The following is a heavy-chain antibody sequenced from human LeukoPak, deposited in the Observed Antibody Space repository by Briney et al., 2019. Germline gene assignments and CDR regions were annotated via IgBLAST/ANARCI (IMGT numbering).Heavy chain of an antibody. D-gene: IGHD6-13*01. CDR2: IYYSGST. V-gene: IGHV4-59*11. CDR3: ARAYSSSWNDY. J-gene: IGHJ4*02. CDR1: GGSISSHY. Sequence: PSETLSLTCTVSGGSISSHYWSWIRQPPGKGLEWIGYIYYSGSTNYNPSLKGRVTISVDTSKNQFSLKLSSVTAADTAVYYCARAYSSSWNDYWGQGTLVTVSS.